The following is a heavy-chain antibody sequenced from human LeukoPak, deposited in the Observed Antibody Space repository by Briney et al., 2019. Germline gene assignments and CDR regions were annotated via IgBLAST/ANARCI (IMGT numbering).Heavy chain of an antibody. CDR2: INHSGST. V-gene: IGHV4-34*01. D-gene: IGHD6-19*01. CDR1: GGSFSGYY. CDR3: ARASSGWYNWFDP. Sequence: SETLSLTCAVYGGSFSGYYWSWIRQPPGKGLEWIGEINHSGSTNYNPSLKSRVTISVDTSKNQFSLKLSSVTAADTAVYYCARASSGWYNWFDPWGQGTLVTVSS. J-gene: IGHJ5*02.